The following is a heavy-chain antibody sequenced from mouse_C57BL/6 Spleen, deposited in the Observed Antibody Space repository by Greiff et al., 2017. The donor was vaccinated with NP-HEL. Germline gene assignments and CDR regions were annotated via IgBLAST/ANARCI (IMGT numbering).Heavy chain of an antibody. CDR1: GYAFSSSW. CDR2: IYPGDGDT. Sequence: VKLQESGPELVKPGASVKISCKASGYAFSSSWMNWVKQRPGKGLEWIGRIYPGDGDTNYNGKFKGKATLTADKSSSTAYMQLSSLTSEDSAVYFCARRGYYYVDYWGQGTTLTVSS. CDR3: ARRGYYYVDY. J-gene: IGHJ2*01. V-gene: IGHV1-82*01.